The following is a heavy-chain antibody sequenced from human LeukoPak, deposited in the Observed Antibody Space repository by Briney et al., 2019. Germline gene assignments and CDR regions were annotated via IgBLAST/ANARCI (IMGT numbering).Heavy chain of an antibody. J-gene: IGHJ3*02. D-gene: IGHD3-10*01. V-gene: IGHV1-69*04. CDR1: GGPFSNYA. CDR3: ARDHDWKAWFGSEAFDT. CDR2: ILPILDRT. Sequence: SVKVSCTGGPFSNYAVSWVRQAPGQGLEWMGRILPILDRTHYAQKFQDRVTMTGDKSTNTVYMELSRLRSEDTAVYYCARDHDWKAWFGSEAFDTWGQGTNIIVSS.